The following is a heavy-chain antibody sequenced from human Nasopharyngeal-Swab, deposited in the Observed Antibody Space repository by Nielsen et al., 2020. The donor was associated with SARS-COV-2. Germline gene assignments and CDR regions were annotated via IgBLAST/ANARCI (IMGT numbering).Heavy chain of an antibody. Sequence: GESLKISCAASGFTVSTNYMSWVRQAPGKGLEWVSVIYSGGSTYYADSVQGRFTISRDNSKNTLYLQMNSLRAEDTAVYYCATECLGNYFDYWGQGTLVTVSS. D-gene: IGHD3-10*02. CDR1: GFTVSTNY. CDR2: IYSGGST. J-gene: IGHJ4*02. V-gene: IGHV3-53*01. CDR3: ATECLGNYFDY.